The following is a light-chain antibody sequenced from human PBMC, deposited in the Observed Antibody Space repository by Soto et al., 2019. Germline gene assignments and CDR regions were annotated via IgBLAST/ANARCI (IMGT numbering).Light chain of an antibody. Sequence: DIQMTQSPSSVSASVGDTVTIACRASQYIGTWLAWYQQKPGKAPNLLIYGSSTLQSGVPSRSSGSGSGTDFTLTITSLQPEDFATYFCQQGNSFPRTFGQGTKV. V-gene: IGKV1-12*01. CDR2: GSS. J-gene: IGKJ1*01. CDR3: QQGNSFPRT. CDR1: QYIGTW.